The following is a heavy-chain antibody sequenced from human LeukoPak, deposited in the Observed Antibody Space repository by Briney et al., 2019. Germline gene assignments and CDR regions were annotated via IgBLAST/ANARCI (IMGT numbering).Heavy chain of an antibody. J-gene: IGHJ4*02. CDR3: AGYGGFYDILTGYSIGFDY. D-gene: IGHD3-9*01. Sequence: SETLSLTCTVSGGSISSSSYYWGWIRQPPGKGLEWVGRIYYSGSTYYNPSLKSRVTISVDTSKNQFSLKLSSVTAADTAVYYCAGYGGFYDILTGYSIGFDYWGQGTLVTVSS. V-gene: IGHV4-39*01. CDR1: GGSISSSSYY. CDR2: IYYSGST.